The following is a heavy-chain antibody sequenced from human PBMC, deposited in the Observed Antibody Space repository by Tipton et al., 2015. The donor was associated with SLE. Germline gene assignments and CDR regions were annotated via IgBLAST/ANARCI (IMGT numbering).Heavy chain of an antibody. CDR2: IYYSGST. J-gene: IGHJ4*02. CDR1: GGSMSSYY. Sequence: LRLSCTVSGGSMSSYYWSWIRQPPGEGLEWIGYIYYSGSTNYNPSLKSRVTISVDTSKNQFSLKLSSVTAADTAVYYCARETVGYYYGSGSSDYFDYWGQGTLVTVSS. CDR3: ARETVGYYYGSGSSDYFDY. D-gene: IGHD3-10*01. V-gene: IGHV4-59*01.